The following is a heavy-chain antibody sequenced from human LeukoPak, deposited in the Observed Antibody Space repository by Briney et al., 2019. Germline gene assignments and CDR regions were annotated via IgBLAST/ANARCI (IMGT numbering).Heavy chain of an antibody. D-gene: IGHD3-16*01. CDR3: VRDHVSPGLSNWFDP. V-gene: IGHV4-59*12. Sequence: SETLSLTCTVSGGSITTFYWSWIRQSPGKGLEWIGYTYYSGSIDYNPSLKSRVTISVDMSKNQFSLNVTSVTASDTAMYYCVRDHVSPGLSNWFDPWGQGTLVTVSS. J-gene: IGHJ5*02. CDR2: TYYSGSI. CDR1: GGSITTFY.